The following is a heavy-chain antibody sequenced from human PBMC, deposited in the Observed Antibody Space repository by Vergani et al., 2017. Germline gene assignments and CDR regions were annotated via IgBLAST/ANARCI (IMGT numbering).Heavy chain of an antibody. CDR3: ARGYYGRGDN. CDR2: IYTTGST. Sequence: QVQLQESGPGLVKPSQTLSLICSVSGHPITSSTYYWSWTRQPAGKGLEYIGRIYTTGSTNYNPSLKSRVTLSVDTSQNHVSLNLSSVTAAGTAMYYCARGYYGRGDNWGEGALVAVSS. D-gene: IGHD3-16*01. J-gene: IGHJ4*02. CDR1: GHPITSSTYY. V-gene: IGHV4-61*02.